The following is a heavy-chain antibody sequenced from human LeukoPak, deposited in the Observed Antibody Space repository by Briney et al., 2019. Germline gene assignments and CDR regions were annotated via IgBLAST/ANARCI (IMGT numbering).Heavy chain of an antibody. Sequence: GGSLRLSCAASGFTFSNYGMHWVRQAPGKGLEWVAFIRYDGTNKFYGDSVKDRFTISRDNSKNTLDLQMNSLRTEDTAVYYCAKEDGYYDSCLWPWGQGTLVTVSS. CDR1: GFTFSNYG. V-gene: IGHV3-30*02. D-gene: IGHD3-22*01. CDR3: AKEDGYYDSCLWP. CDR2: IRYDGTNK. J-gene: IGHJ5*02.